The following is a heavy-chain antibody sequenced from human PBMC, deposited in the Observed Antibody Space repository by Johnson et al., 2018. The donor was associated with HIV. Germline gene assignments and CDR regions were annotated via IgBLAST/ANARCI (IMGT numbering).Heavy chain of an antibody. J-gene: IGHJ3*02. D-gene: IGHD2-15*01. CDR1: GFIVSITY. CDR2: LDTGGNT. V-gene: IGHV3-53*01. Sequence: QLVESGGGLIQPGGSLRLSCATSGFIVSITYMTWVRQAPGKGLEWVSGLDTGGNTYYADSVKGRFTISRDNSNNTLYVQMNGLRAEDTAVYYCATGSLVVVGGDGLLQLRDAFDIWGRGTKVTVSS. CDR3: ATGSLVVVGGDGLLQLRDAFDI.